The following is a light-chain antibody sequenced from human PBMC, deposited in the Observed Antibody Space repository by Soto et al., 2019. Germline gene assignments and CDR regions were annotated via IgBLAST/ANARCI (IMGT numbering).Light chain of an antibody. CDR3: PQASSFTIT. CDR1: QGLAGW. Sequence: DIQLAQSPSSVSASVGDRVTITCRASQGLAGWLGWYQQKPGTAPKLLISGASSLPNGVPSRFSGNGSGTDFSLTISSLQPDDLASYFLPQASSFTITFGHGTRLEFK. J-gene: IGKJ5*01. V-gene: IGKV1-12*01. CDR2: GAS.